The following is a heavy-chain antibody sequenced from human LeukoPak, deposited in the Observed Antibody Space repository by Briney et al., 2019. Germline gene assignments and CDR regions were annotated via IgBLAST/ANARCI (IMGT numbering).Heavy chain of an antibody. V-gene: IGHV1-2*02. J-gene: IGHJ5*02. D-gene: IGHD6-19*01. Sequence: GASVKVSCKTSVYTFIRYHIHWMRQAPGQGLEWIGWIDPYSGGTHFAEKFQGRVTLTRDTSIPTLYMELTNLKSDDTSIYFGARDVVAVDSNWFDPWGQGTLVTVSS. CDR3: ARDVVAVDSNWFDP. CDR1: VYTFIRYH. CDR2: IDPYSGGT.